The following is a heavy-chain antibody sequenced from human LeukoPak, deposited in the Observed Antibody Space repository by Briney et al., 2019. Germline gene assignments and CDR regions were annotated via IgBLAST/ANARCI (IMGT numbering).Heavy chain of an antibody. CDR2: IIPILGIA. CDR3: ARGDSLCSGGSCYDYYYYYGMDV. Sequence: SVKVSCKASGGTFSSYAISWVRQAPGQGLEWMGRIIPILGIANYAQKFQGRVTITADKSTSTDYMELSSLRSEDTAVYYCARGDSLCSGGSCYDYYYYYGMDVWRQGTTVTVSS. J-gene: IGHJ6*02. CDR1: GGTFSSYA. D-gene: IGHD2-15*01. V-gene: IGHV1-69*04.